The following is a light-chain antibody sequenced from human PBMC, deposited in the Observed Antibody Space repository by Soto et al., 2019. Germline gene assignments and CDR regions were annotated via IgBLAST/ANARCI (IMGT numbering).Light chain of an antibody. CDR3: SSYTSSSTWV. CDR1: SSDVGGYNY. V-gene: IGLV2-14*01. J-gene: IGLJ3*02. CDR2: EVS. Sequence: QSVLTQPASVSGSPGQSITISCTGTSSDVGGYNYVSWYQHHPGKAPKLVICEVSNRPPGVSNRFSGSKSANTASLTISGLQAEDEADYYCSSYTSSSTWVFGGGTKLTVL.